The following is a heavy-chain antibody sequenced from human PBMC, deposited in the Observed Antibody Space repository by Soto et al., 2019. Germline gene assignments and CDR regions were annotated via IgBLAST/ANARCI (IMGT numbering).Heavy chain of an antibody. V-gene: IGHV1-3*01. D-gene: IGHD1-26*01. CDR2: INAGNGNT. J-gene: IGHJ4*02. CDR3: ARDLGVGAASDY. CDR1: GYTFTSYA. Sequence: QVQLVQSGAEVKKPGASVKVSCKGSGYTFTSYAMHWVRQAPGQRREWMGWINAGNGNTKYSQKFQGRVTITRDTTASTAYMELSSLRYEDPAVYYCARDLGVGAASDYWGQGTLVTVSS.